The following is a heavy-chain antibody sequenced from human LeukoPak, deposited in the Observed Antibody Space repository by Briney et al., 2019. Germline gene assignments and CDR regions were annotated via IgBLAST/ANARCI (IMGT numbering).Heavy chain of an antibody. CDR2: IYYSGST. V-gene: IGHV4-61*01. CDR1: DGSVSSGSNY. J-gene: IGHJ6*02. D-gene: IGHD3-10*01. Sequence: SETLSLTCTVSDGSVSSGSNYWSWIRQPPGRGLEWIGYIYYSGSTKNNPSLKSRATISADTSKNQFSLKLSSVTAADTAVYYCARGSGSYYYYGMDVWGQGTTVTVSS. CDR3: ARGSGSYYYYGMDV.